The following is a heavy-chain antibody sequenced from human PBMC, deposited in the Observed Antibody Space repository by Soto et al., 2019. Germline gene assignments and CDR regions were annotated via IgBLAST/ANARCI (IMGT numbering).Heavy chain of an antibody. CDR2: INHSGST. D-gene: IGHD2-21*02. J-gene: IGHJ4*02. CDR1: GGSFSGYY. Sequence: SETLSLTCAVYGGSFSGYYWTWIRQPPGKGLEWIGEINHSGSTNYNPSLKSRVTISVDTSKNPFSLKLNSVTAADTAVYYCARRHMPSVTFALRGQTGVTSYSLDFRGQGTLVTLSS. CDR3: ARRHMPSVTFALRGQTGVTSYSLDF. V-gene: IGHV4-34*01.